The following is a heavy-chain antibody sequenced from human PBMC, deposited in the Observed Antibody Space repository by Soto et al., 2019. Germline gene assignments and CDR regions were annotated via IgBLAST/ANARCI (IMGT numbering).Heavy chain of an antibody. D-gene: IGHD5-12*01. V-gene: IGHV2-26*01. CDR3: ARIPEDGYNRDAFDI. CDR1: GFSLSNARMG. J-gene: IGHJ3*02. CDR2: IFSNDEK. Sequence: QVTLKESGPVLVKPTETLTLTCTVSGFSLSNARMGVSWIRQPPGKALEWLAHIFSNDEKSYSTSLKSRLTNSKDTSKRQVVLTMTNMDPVDTATYYCARIPEDGYNRDAFDIWGQGTMVTVSS.